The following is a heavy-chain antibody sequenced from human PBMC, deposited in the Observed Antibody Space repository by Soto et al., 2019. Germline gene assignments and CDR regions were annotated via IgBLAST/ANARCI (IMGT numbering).Heavy chain of an antibody. CDR2: MNPDSGNT. J-gene: IGHJ6*04. CDR1: GYTFSNYN. Sequence: ASLKFSCKASGYTFSNYNINWVRQAPGQGLEWRGWMNPDSGNTGYAEKFQGRVTMTRNSSISTAYMELSGLRSEDTAVYYCAREAASDPSFYDHDMDVWGKGTTVTVSS. D-gene: IGHD3-22*01. V-gene: IGHV1-8*01. CDR3: AREAASDPSFYDHDMDV.